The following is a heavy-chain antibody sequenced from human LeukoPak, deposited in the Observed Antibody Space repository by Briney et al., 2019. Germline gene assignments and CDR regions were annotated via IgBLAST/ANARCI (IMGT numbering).Heavy chain of an antibody. Sequence: SQTLSLTCAISGDSVSSNSAAWNWIRQSPSRGLEWLGRTYYRSKWYNDYAVSVKSRITINPDTSKNQFSLQLSSVTPEDTAVYYCARDRNWSSGWYWETTTNYGMDVWGQGTTVTVSS. D-gene: IGHD6-19*01. CDR2: TYYRSKWYN. V-gene: IGHV6-1*01. J-gene: IGHJ6*02. CDR1: GDSVSSNSAA. CDR3: ARDRNWSSGWYWETTTNYGMDV.